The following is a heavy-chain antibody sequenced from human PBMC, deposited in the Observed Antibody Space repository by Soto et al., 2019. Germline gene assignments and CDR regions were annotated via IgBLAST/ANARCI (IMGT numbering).Heavy chain of an antibody. Sequence: QVQLVESGGGVVQPGRSLRLSCAASGFTFSSYGMHWVRQAPGKGLEWVAVISDDGSNKNYADSVKGRFTISRDNSKNTQYLQMNSLSAEDTAVYYCAKEVWSGPMDVWGQGTTVTVSS. CDR1: GFTFSSYG. D-gene: IGHD3-3*01. J-gene: IGHJ6*02. CDR2: ISDDGSNK. CDR3: AKEVWSGPMDV. V-gene: IGHV3-30*18.